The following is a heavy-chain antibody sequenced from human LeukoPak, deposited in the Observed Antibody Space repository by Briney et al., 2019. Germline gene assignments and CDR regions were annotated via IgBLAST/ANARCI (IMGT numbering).Heavy chain of an antibody. D-gene: IGHD3-16*02. Sequence: GGSLRLSCSASGFTFSSYAMHWVRQAPGKGLEYVSAISSNGGSTYYADSVKGRFTISRDNSKNTLYLQMSSLRPEDTAVYYCVKTPLRLGELSPEYFSTGARAPWSPSPQ. J-gene: IGHJ1*01. CDR2: ISSNGGST. CDR3: VKTPLRLGELSPEYFST. CDR1: GFTFSSYA. V-gene: IGHV3-64D*09.